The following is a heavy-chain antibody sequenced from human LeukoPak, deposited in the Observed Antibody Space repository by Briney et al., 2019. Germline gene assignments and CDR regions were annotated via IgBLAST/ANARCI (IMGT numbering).Heavy chain of an antibody. J-gene: IGHJ4*02. V-gene: IGHV1-3*01. CDR2: INAGNGNT. D-gene: IGHD3-22*01. CDR3: ARGEVVITLINY. CDR1: GYTFTSYA. Sequence: ASVKVSCKASGYTFTSYAMHWVRQAPGQRLEWMGWINAGNGNTKYSQKFQGRVTITRDTSASTAYMELSSLRSEDTAVYYCARGEVVITLINYWGQGTLVTVSS.